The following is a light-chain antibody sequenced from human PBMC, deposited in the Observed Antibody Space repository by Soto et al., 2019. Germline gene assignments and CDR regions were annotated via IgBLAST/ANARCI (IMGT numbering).Light chain of an antibody. CDR3: CSYAGSYTYG. Sequence: QSALTPPRSVSGSTGQSVTISCTGTSSDVGGHNYVSWYKQHPGKAPKLMISSVSKRPSGLPDRFSGSKSGNTASLTISGLQSEDEADYYCCSYAGSYTYGYGTGTKVTVL. CDR1: SSDVGGHNY. CDR2: SVS. V-gene: IGLV2-11*01. J-gene: IGLJ1*01.